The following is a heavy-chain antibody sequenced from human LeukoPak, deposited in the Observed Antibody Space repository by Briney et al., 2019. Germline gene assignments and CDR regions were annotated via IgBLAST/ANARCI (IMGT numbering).Heavy chain of an antibody. Sequence: PGGSLRLSCAASGFTFSSYSMNWVRQAPGKGLEWVSSISSSSSYIYYADSVKGRFTISRDNAKNSLYLQMNSLRAEDTAVYYCARIGYCSSTSCYTFGAFDIWGQGTMVAVSS. V-gene: IGHV3-21*01. CDR1: GFTFSSYS. CDR2: ISSSSSYI. J-gene: IGHJ3*02. D-gene: IGHD2-2*02. CDR3: ARIGYCSSTSCYTFGAFDI.